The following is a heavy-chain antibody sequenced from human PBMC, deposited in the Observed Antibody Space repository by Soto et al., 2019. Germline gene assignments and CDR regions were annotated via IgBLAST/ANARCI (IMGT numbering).Heavy chain of an antibody. V-gene: IGHV3-23*01. J-gene: IGHJ6*02. CDR1: GFTLSSYA. Sequence: GGSLRLSCAASGFTLSSYAMSWVRQAPGKGLEWXSGIXXXGXSXXXAXXXXGRFTIARDNSKNTLYLQINSLRAEDTAVYYCAKVSPPRDYGMDVWGQGTTVTVSS. CDR2: IXXXGXSX. CDR3: AKVSPPRDYGMDV.